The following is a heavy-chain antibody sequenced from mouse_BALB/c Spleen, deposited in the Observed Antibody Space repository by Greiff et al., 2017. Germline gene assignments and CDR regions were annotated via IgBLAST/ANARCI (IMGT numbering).Heavy chain of an antibody. Sequence: EVQVVESGGGLVKPGGSLKLSCAASGFTFSSYTMSWVRQTPEKRLEWVATISSGGGNTYYPDSVKGRFTISRDNAKNNLYLQMSSLRSEDTALYYCARGDYGSSYVYWYFEVWGAGTTVTVSS. CDR3: ARGDYGSSYVYWYFEV. CDR1: GFTFSSYT. J-gene: IGHJ1*01. V-gene: IGHV5-9*03. D-gene: IGHD1-1*01. CDR2: ISSGGGNT.